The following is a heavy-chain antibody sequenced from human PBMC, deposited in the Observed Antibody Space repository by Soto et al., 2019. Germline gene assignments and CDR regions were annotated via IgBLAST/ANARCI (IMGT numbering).Heavy chain of an antibody. CDR3: ARDAPLGYCSGGSCVSWFDP. D-gene: IGHD2-15*01. J-gene: IGHJ5*02. Sequence: ASVKVSCKASGYTFTSYGISCVRQAPGQGLEWMGWISAYNGNTNYAQKLQGRVTMTTDTSTSTAYMELRSLRSDDTAVYYCARDAPLGYCSGGSCVSWFDPWGQGTLVTVSS. V-gene: IGHV1-18*01. CDR2: ISAYNGNT. CDR1: GYTFTSYG.